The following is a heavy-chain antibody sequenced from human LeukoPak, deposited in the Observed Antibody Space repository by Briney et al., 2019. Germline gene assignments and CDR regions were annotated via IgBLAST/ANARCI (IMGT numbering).Heavy chain of an antibody. CDR3: ARRPHDYYDSSGYYYFDY. V-gene: IGHV3-23*01. CDR2: ISGSGGYT. D-gene: IGHD3-22*01. J-gene: IGHJ4*02. Sequence: PGGSLRLSCAASGFTFSSYAMSWVRQAPGKGLEWVSGISGSGGYTYYADSVKGRVTISRDNAKNSLYLQMNSLRAEDTAVYYCARRPHDYYDSSGYYYFDYWGQGTLVTVSS. CDR1: GFTFSSYA.